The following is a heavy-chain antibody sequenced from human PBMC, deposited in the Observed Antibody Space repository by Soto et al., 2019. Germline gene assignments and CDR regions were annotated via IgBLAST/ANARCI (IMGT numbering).Heavy chain of an antibody. D-gene: IGHD2-2*01. J-gene: IGHJ3*02. Sequence: ASVKVSCKASGGTFSSYAISWVRQAPGQGLEWMGWINPNSGGTNYAQKFQGWVTMTRDTSISTAYMELSRLRSDDTAVYYCARDLGCSSTSCPGNAFDIWGQGAMVTVSS. V-gene: IGHV1-2*04. CDR3: ARDLGCSSTSCPGNAFDI. CDR1: GGTFSSYA. CDR2: INPNSGGT.